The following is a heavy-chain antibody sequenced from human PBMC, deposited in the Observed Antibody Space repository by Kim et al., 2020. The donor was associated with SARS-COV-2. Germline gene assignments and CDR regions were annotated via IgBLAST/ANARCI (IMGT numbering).Heavy chain of an antibody. CDR1: GFTFSSYA. V-gene: IGHV3-23*01. CDR3: AKDEDSIAVAGQDAFDI. J-gene: IGHJ3*02. CDR2: ISGSGGST. Sequence: GGSLRLSCAASGFTFSSYAMSWVRQAPGKGLEWVSAISGSGGSTYYADSVKGRFTISRDNSKNTLYLQMNSLRAEDTAVYYCAKDEDSIAVAGQDAFDIWGQGTMVTVSS. D-gene: IGHD6-19*01.